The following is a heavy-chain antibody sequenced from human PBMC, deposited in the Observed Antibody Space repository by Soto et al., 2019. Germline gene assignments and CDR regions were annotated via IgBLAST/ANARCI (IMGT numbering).Heavy chain of an antibody. CDR2: MYNTGST. Sequence: PSETLPITCTVSCCSIIGYYWSWIRQPPGKGLEWIGYMYNTGSTVYNPSFKSRVTISVDTSKNQFSLKLNSVTAADTAVYYCARDLWGYCGTDCYPLDVWGQGTTVTVSS. CDR1: CCSIIGYY. V-gene: IGHV4-59*01. CDR3: ARDLWGYCGTDCYPLDV. J-gene: IGHJ6*02. D-gene: IGHD2-21*02.